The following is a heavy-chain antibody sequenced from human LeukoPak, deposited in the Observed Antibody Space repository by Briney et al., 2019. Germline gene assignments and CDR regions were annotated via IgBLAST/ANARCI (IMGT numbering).Heavy chain of an antibody. CDR1: GYTLTELS. CDR2: FDPEDGET. V-gene: IGHV1-24*01. D-gene: IGHD1-26*01. J-gene: IGHJ3*02. Sequence: ASVKVSCKVSGYTLTELSMHWVRQAPGKGLEWMGGFDPEDGETIYAQKFQGRVTMTEDTSTDTAYMELSSLRSEDTAVYYCATSLRWGRGLRGSDAFDIWGQGTMVTVSS. CDR3: ATSLRWGRGLRGSDAFDI.